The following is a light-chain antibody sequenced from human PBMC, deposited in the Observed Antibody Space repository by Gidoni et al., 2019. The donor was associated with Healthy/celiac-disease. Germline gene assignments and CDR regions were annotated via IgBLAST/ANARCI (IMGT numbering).Light chain of an antibody. V-gene: IGKV3-11*01. Sequence: EIVLTQSPDTLSLSPGERATLSCRASQSVSSYLDWYQQKPGQAPRLLIYDASNRATGIPARFSGSGSGTDFTLTISSLEPEDFAVYYCQQRSNWPGTFGQGTKVEIK. CDR1: QSVSSY. J-gene: IGKJ1*01. CDR2: DAS. CDR3: QQRSNWPGT.